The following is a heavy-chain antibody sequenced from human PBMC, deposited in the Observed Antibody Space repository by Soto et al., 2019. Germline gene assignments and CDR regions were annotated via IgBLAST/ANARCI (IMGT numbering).Heavy chain of an antibody. CDR2: ISSSGSTI. D-gene: IGHD4-17*01. V-gene: IGHV3-48*03. J-gene: IGHJ4*02. Sequence: PGGSLRLSCAASGFTFSSYEMNWVRQAPGKGLEWVSYISSSGSTIYYADSVKGRFTISRDNAKNSLYLQMNSLRAEDTAVDYGARIDDYGDYPFDYWGQGTLVTVSS. CDR1: GFTFSSYE. CDR3: ARIDDYGDYPFDY.